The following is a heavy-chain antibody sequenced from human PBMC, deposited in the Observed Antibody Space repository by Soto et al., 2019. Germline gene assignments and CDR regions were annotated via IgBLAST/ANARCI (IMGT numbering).Heavy chain of an antibody. CDR3: ARALEGYYYGMDV. CDR2: IYHRGST. D-gene: IGHD3-3*01. CDR1: GGSISSGGYS. Sequence: QLQLQESGSGLVKPSQTLSLTCAVSGGSISSGGYSWSWIRQPPGKGLEWIGYIYHRGSTYYNPSLKSRVTISVDRSKNQFSLKLSSVTAADTAVYYCARALEGYYYGMDVWGQGTTVTVSS. J-gene: IGHJ6*02. V-gene: IGHV4-30-2*01.